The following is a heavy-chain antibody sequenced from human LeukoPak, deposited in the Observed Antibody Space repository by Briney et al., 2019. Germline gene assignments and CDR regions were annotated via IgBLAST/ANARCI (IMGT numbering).Heavy chain of an antibody. Sequence: ASETLSLTCTVSGGSISSYYWSWMRQPPGKGLEWIGYISYSGSTKYNPSLKSRVTISVETSKNHMSLMVTSVTAADTAVYYCARHQEMATILSSFDLWGQGTLVTVSS. D-gene: IGHD5-24*01. V-gene: IGHV4-59*08. CDR3: ARHQEMATILSSFDL. CDR1: GGSISSYY. J-gene: IGHJ5*02. CDR2: ISYSGST.